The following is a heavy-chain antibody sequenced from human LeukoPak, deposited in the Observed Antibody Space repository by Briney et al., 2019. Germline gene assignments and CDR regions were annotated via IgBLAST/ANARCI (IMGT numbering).Heavy chain of an antibody. CDR3: ARDQPYMDV. CDR2: IYHSRTT. J-gene: IGHJ6*03. V-gene: IGHV4-61*02. CDR1: GGSISSGSYY. Sequence: TSQTLSLTCTVSGGSISSGSYYWSWIRQPAGKGLEWIGCIYHSRTTYYNPSLKSRITISVDTSKNQFSLKLSSVTAADTAMYYCARDQPYMDVWGKGTTVTVSS.